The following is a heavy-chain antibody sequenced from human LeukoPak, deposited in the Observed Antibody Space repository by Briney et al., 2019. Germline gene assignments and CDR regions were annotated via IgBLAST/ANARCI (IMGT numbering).Heavy chain of an antibody. Sequence: ASVKVSCKASGYTFTGYYMHWVRQAPGQGLEWMGGINPNSGGTNYAQKFQGRVTMTRDTSISTAYMELSRLRSDDTAVYYCARDGYSSGWHPLYYYYYYMDVWGKGTTVTVSS. CDR3: ARDGYSSGWHPLYYYYYYMDV. D-gene: IGHD6-19*01. CDR1: GYTFTGYY. CDR2: INPNSGGT. V-gene: IGHV1-2*02. J-gene: IGHJ6*03.